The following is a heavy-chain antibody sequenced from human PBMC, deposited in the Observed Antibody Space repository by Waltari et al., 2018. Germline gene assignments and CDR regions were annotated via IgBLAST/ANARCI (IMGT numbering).Heavy chain of an antibody. V-gene: IGHV3-7*03. J-gene: IGHJ3*02. CDR2: IKKDGSWK. Sequence: EVQLVESGGGLVQPGGSLRLSCAASGFTFSSHWMSWVRQAPGKVLDWVGNIKKDGSWKDQLDSVKGRFTIARDNAKNSLYLQMNSLRAEDTAVYYCARDSGYCTTTSCRGDAFDIWGQGTIVTVSS. CDR1: GFTFSSHW. D-gene: IGHD2-2*03. CDR3: ARDSGYCTTTSCRGDAFDI.